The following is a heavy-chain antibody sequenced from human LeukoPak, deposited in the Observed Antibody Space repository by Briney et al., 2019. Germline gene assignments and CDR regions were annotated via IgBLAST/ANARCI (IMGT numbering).Heavy chain of an antibody. CDR3: ARDEYYDFWSGFGENYMDV. CDR2: IYTSGST. Sequence: PSETLSLTCTVSGGSISSYYWSWIRQPAGKGLEWIGRIYTSGSTNYNPSLKSRVTMSVDTSKNQFSLKLSSVTAADTAVYYCARDEYYDFWSGFGENYMDVWGKGTTVTVSS. CDR1: GGSISSYY. V-gene: IGHV4-4*07. D-gene: IGHD3-3*01. J-gene: IGHJ6*03.